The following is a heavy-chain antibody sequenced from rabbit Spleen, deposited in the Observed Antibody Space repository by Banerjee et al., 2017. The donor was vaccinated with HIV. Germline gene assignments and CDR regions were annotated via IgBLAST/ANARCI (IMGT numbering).Heavy chain of an antibody. Sequence: QLEESGGGLVKPGASLTLTCIASGFSFNSGSGFSFNGGYDMCWVRQAPGKGLEWIGLTEPIFGTTYYANWVNGRFTISSHNAQNTLYLQVKNLTAADTATYFCARVGGVGVYGYATLWGPGTLVTVS. CDR1: GFSFNSGSGFSFNGGYD. D-gene: IGHD6-1*01. CDR2: TEPIFGTT. CDR3: ARVGGVGVYGYATL. J-gene: IGHJ4*01. V-gene: IGHV1S7*01.